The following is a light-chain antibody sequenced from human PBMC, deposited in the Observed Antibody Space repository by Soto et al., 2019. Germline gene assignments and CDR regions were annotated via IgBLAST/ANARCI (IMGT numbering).Light chain of an antibody. Sequence: QSALTQPPSASGSPGQSVTISCTGTSSDVGGYNYVSWYQQHSGKAPKLMIYEVSKRPSGVPDRFSGSKSGNTASLTVSGLQAEDEADYYCSSYAGDNNLIVFGGGTQLTVL. CDR3: SSYAGDNNLIV. V-gene: IGLV2-8*01. J-gene: IGLJ2*01. CDR2: EVS. CDR1: SSDVGGYNY.